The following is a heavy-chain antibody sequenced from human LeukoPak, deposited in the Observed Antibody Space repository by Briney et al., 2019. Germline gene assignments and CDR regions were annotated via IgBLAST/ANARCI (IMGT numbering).Heavy chain of an antibody. V-gene: IGHV3-13*01. CDR1: GFTFSSYD. J-gene: IGHJ4*02. Sequence: GGSLRLSCAASGFTFSSYDMHWVRQATGKGLEWVSAIGTAGDTYYPGSVKGRFTISRENAKNSLYLQMNSLRAGDTAVYYCARESQYCSGGSCYYYFDYWGQGTLVTVSS. CDR3: ARESQYCSGGSCYYYFDY. D-gene: IGHD2-15*01. CDR2: IGTAGDT.